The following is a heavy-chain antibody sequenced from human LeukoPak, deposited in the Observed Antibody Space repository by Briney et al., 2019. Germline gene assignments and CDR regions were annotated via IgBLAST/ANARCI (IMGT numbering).Heavy chain of an antibody. D-gene: IGHD2-2*01. J-gene: IGHJ6*02. CDR2: INYSGST. CDR3: ARGRSRYCSSTSCLRGLDV. Sequence: PGGSLRLSCTASGFTFSSYSMNWVRQPPGKGLEWIGEINYSGSTNYNPSLKSRVTISVATSKNQFSLKLSSVTAADTAVYYCARGRSRYCSSTSCLRGLDVWGHGTTVTVSS. V-gene: IGHV4-34*01. CDR1: GFTFSSYS.